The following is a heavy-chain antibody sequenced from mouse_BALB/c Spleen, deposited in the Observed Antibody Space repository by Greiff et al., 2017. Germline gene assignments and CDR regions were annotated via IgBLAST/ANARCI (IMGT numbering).Heavy chain of an antibody. D-gene: IGHD2-10*02. CDR2: ISSGGGST. J-gene: IGHJ2*01. CDR1: GFTFSSFG. CDR3: ARVYGNYHYFDY. V-gene: IGHV5-12-1*01. Sequence: EVKLVESGGGLVQPGGSRKLSCAASGFTFSSFGMHWVRQAPEKRLEWVAYISSGGGSTYYPDTVKGRFTISRDNAKNTLYLQMSSLKSEDTAMYYCARVYGNYHYFDYWGQGTTLTVSS.